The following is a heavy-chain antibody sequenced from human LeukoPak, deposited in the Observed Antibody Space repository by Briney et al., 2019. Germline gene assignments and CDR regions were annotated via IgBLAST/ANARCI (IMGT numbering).Heavy chain of an antibody. Sequence: SETLSLTCTVSGGSISSYYWSWIRQPPGKGLEWIGYIYYSGSTNYNPSLKSRVTISVDTSKNQFSLKLSSVTAADTAVYYCARVGYYGDLDYWGQGTLVTVSS. CDR1: GGSISSYY. J-gene: IGHJ4*02. CDR3: ARVGYYGDLDY. D-gene: IGHD4-17*01. V-gene: IGHV4-59*01. CDR2: IYYSGST.